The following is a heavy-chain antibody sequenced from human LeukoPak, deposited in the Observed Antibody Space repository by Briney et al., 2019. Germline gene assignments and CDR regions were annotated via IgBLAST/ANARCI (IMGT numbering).Heavy chain of an antibody. V-gene: IGHV3-15*01. Sequence: PGGSLRLSCAASGFTFSNAWMSWVRQAPGKGLEWVGRIKSKTDGGTTDYAAPVKGRFTISRDDSKNTLYLQMNSLKTEDTAVCYCTTAGRVGGWYRYFRHWGQGTLVTVSS. CDR3: TTAGRVGGWYRYFRH. J-gene: IGHJ1*01. CDR2: IKSKTDGGTT. D-gene: IGHD6-19*01. CDR1: GFTFSNAW.